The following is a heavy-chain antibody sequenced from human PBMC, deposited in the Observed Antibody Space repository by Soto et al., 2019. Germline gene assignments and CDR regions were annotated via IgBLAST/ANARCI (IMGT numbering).Heavy chain of an antibody. CDR1: GFTFSSYA. D-gene: IGHD2-2*01. CDR3: TKTYRDTAYATGLLAAFDV. CDR2: ISSVYDT. J-gene: IGHJ3*01. V-gene: IGHV3-23*01. Sequence: EVQLLESGGNLVQPGESLRLSCAASGFTFSSYAMSWVRQAPGKGLEWVSHISSVYDTYYADSVKGRFTISRDNSKNTLYLQMNGLRAGDTAVYFCTKTYRDTAYATGLLAAFDVWGKGTMATVSS.